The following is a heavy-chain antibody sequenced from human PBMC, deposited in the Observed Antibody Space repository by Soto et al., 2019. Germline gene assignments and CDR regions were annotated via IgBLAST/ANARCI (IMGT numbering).Heavy chain of an antibody. CDR2: IIPIFGTA. CDR3: ARDRSGSYYALGYFDY. Sequence: QVQLVQSGAEVKKPGSSVKVSCKASGGTFSSYAISWVRQAPGQGLDGMGGIIPIFGTANYAEKFQGRVTITADESTSTAYMELSSLRSEATAVYYCARDRSGSYYALGYFDYWGQGTLVTVSS. CDR1: GGTFSSYA. V-gene: IGHV1-69*12. J-gene: IGHJ4*02. D-gene: IGHD1-26*01.